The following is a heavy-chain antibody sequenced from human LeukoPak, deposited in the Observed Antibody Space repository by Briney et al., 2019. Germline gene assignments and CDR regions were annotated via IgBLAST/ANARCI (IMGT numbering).Heavy chain of an antibody. CDR2: MNPNSGNT. V-gene: IGHV1-18*01. CDR3: ARDLSGVGY. Sequence: ASVKVSCKASGYTFTSYDINWVRQATGQGLEWMGWMNPNSGNTNYAQKLQGRVTMTTDTSTSTAYMELRSLRSDDTAVYYCARDLSGVGYWGQGTLVTVSS. J-gene: IGHJ4*02. CDR1: GYTFTSYD. D-gene: IGHD2-8*01.